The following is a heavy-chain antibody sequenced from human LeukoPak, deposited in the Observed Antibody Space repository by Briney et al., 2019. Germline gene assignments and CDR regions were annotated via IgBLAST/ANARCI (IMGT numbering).Heavy chain of an antibody. Sequence: GGSLRLSCAASGFTFSSYSMNLVRQAPGKGLEWVSYISSSSSTIYYADSVKGRFTISRDNAKNSLYLQMNSLRAEDTAVYYCARARYGDSSFFDYWGQGTLVTVSS. CDR2: ISSSSSTI. CDR3: ARARYGDSSFFDY. V-gene: IGHV3-48*01. D-gene: IGHD4-17*01. J-gene: IGHJ4*02. CDR1: GFTFSSYS.